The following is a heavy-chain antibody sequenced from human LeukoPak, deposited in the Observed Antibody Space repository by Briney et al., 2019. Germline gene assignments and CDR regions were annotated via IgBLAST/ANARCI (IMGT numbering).Heavy chain of an antibody. CDR2: LRADHGDT. D-gene: IGHD3-10*01. CDR3: ARSITMVRGVIFSGAYYFDY. V-gene: IGHV1-18*01. CDR1: GYTFTSYG. Sequence: ASVKVSCKASGYTFTSYGISWVRPAPGKGLDGMGCLRADHGDTNYAQKLQGRVTMTTDTSTSTAYRDLRGWRSADTAVYYCARSITMVRGVIFSGAYYFDYWGQGTLVTVSS. J-gene: IGHJ4*02.